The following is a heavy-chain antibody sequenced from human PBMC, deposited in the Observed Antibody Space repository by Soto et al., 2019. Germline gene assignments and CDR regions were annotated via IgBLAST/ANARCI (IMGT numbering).Heavy chain of an antibody. CDR2: IVVGSGNT. Sequence: SVKFSCTSSGFTFTSSAVQWVRQARGQRLEWIGWIVVGSGNTNYAQKFQERVTITRDMSTSTAYMELSSLRSEDTAVYYCAGDRSQGEFEFDTWGQGNLVTVSS. CDR1: GFTFTSSA. CDR3: AGDRSQGEFEFDT. D-gene: IGHD1-26*01. J-gene: IGHJ5*02. V-gene: IGHV1-58*01.